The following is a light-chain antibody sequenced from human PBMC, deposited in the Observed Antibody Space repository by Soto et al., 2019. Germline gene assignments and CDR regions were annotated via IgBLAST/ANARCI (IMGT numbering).Light chain of an antibody. J-gene: IGKJ1*01. Sequence: DIQMTQSPSTLSASVGDRVTITCRASQSISSWLAWYQQKPGKAPKLLIYDASSLESGVPSRFSGSGSGTEFTRPSSSLQPDDFATYYCQQYNSYSTFGQGTKVEIK. V-gene: IGKV1-5*01. CDR1: QSISSW. CDR2: DAS. CDR3: QQYNSYST.